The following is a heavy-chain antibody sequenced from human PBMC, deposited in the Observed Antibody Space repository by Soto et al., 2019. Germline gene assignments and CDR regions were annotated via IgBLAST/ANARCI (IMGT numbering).Heavy chain of an antibody. D-gene: IGHD6-25*01. CDR1: GGSISSCGYY. V-gene: IGHV4-31*03. CDR3: ARVARRSRAVDV. J-gene: IGHJ6*02. Sequence: QVQLQESGPGLVKPSQTLSLTCTVSGGSISSCGYYWSWIRQHPGKGLEWIGYIYYSGSTYYNPSLKSRVTISVDTSKNQFSLQLSSVTAADTAVYYCARVARRSRAVDVWGQGTTVTVSS. CDR2: IYYSGST.